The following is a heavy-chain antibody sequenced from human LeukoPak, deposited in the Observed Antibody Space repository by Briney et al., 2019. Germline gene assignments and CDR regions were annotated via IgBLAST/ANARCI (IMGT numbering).Heavy chain of an antibody. CDR1: SVTKYCFY. CDR3: AGHVGLQPFYY. D-gene: IGHD3-16*01. Sequence: SETLSHTYSVCSVTKYCFYWLCLRQSPGKGLEWIGYIYYSGSTNYNPSLKSRVTISVDTSKNQFSLSLSSVTAADTAASFYAGHVGLQPFYYWCQGTLVTVSS. CDR2: IYYSGST. V-gene: IGHV4-59*08. J-gene: IGHJ4*02.